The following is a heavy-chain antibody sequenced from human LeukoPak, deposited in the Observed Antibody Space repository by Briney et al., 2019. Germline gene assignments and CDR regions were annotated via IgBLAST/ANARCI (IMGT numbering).Heavy chain of an antibody. V-gene: IGHV4-4*07. Sequence: LSLTCTVSGGSISSYYWSWIRQPAGKGLEWIGRIYTSGSTNYNPSLKSRVTMSVDTSKNQFSLKLSSVTAADTAVYYCARDRYSSGWYRAEYFQHWGQGTLVTVSS. CDR1: GGSISSYY. CDR2: IYTSGST. D-gene: IGHD6-19*01. J-gene: IGHJ1*01. CDR3: ARDRYSSGWYRAEYFQH.